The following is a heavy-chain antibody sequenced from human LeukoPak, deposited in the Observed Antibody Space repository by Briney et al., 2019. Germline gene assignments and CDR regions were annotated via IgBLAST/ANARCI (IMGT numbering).Heavy chain of an antibody. CDR3: ARRPYYYDSSGYYLDY. D-gene: IGHD3-22*01. CDR1: GGSISSGGYS. CDR2: IYHSGST. V-gene: IGHV4-30-2*01. J-gene: IGHJ4*02. Sequence: PSETLSLTCAVSGGSISSGGYSWSWIRQPPGKGLEWIGYIYHSGSTNYNPSLKSRVTISVDTSKNQFSLKLSSVTAADTAVYYCARRPYYYDSSGYYLDYWGQGTLVTVSS.